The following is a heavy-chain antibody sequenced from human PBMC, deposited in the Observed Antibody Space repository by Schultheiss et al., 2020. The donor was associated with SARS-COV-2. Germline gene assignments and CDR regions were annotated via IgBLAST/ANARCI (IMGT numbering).Heavy chain of an antibody. J-gene: IGHJ4*02. Sequence: SETLSLTCAVYGGSFSGYYWNWIRQPPGKGLQWIGEINHSGGTNYNPSLQSRITISVDTSKNQLSLKLSSMTAADTAVYYCARGRHSSSLYYYDSSGRQYKVIYYFDYWGQGTLVTVSS. CDR2: INHSGGT. V-gene: IGHV4-34*01. CDR3: ARGRHSSSLYYYDSSGRQYKVIYYFDY. D-gene: IGHD3-22*01. CDR1: GGSFSGYY.